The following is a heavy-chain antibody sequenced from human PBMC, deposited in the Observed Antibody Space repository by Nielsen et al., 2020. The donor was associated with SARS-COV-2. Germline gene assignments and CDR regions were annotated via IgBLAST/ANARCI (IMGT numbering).Heavy chain of an antibody. Sequence: GESLKISCAASGFTFNIYAMAWVRRAPGRGLQWVTGLSSSGGSTYYTDSVKGRFTISRDNSKNTLYLEMHSLRVEDTAVYYCAKDGAVRGDALDLWGQGTMVTVSS. CDR3: AKDGAVRGDALDL. D-gene: IGHD3-10*01. CDR1: GFTFNIYA. J-gene: IGHJ3*01. V-gene: IGHV3-23*01. CDR2: LSSSGGST.